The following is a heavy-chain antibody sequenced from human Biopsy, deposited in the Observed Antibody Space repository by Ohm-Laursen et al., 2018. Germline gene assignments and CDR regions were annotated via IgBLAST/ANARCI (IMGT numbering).Heavy chain of an antibody. V-gene: IGHV1-69*10. CDR2: IIAVSGLV. CDR1: GGTFSNYA. Sequence: SVKASCKASGGTFSNYAISWVRQAPGEGLEWMGGIIAVSGLVNYAPKFQGRVSITADKSMTTAYMELSNLKSEDTAVYYCATPFQYYDSWGGYPPFDHWGQGTLVTVSS. CDR3: ATPFQYYDSWGGYPPFDH. D-gene: IGHD3-3*01. J-gene: IGHJ4*02.